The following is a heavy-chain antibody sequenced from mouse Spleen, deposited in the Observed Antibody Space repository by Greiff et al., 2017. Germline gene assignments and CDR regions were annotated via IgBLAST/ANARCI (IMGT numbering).Heavy chain of an antibody. CDR1: GFTFSSYA. CDR2: ISDGGSYT. V-gene: IGHV5-4*01. CDR3: ARDALIDGYYVPWFAY. Sequence: EVHLVESGGGLVKPGGSLKLSCAASGFTFSSYAMSWVRQTPEKRLEWVATISDGGSYTYYPDNVKGRFTISRDNAKNNLYLQMSHLKSEDTAMYYCARDALIDGYYVPWFAYWGQGTLVTVSA. D-gene: IGHD2-3*01. J-gene: IGHJ3*01.